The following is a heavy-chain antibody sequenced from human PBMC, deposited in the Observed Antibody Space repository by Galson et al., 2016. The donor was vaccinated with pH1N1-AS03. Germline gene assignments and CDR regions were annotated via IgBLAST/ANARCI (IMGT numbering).Heavy chain of an antibody. CDR2: IDPSDSYT. CDR1: GYNFTSHW. J-gene: IGHJ6*02. D-gene: IGHD3-10*01. V-gene: IGHV5-10-1*01. CDR3: ARLRNYGPGSNYFYGMDV. Sequence: QSGAEVKKPGESLRVSCKGSGYNFTSHWINWVRQMPGKGLEWMGRIDPSDSYTRYSPSFQGHVTISTDKSISTVYLQWSSLKASDTAMYYCARLRNYGPGSNYFYGMDVWGQGTTVTVSS.